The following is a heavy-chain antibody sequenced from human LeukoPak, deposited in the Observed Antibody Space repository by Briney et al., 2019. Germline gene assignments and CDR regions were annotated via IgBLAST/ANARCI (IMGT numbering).Heavy chain of an antibody. CDR3: AKDPAVVIQEAPLPY. CDR2: ISGSGGST. D-gene: IGHD3-22*01. J-gene: IGHJ4*02. CDR1: GFTFSSYA. Sequence: GGSLRLSCAASGFTFSSYAMSWVRQAPGKGLEWVSAISGSGGSTYYADSVKGRFTISGDNSKNTLYLQMNSLRAEDTAVYYCAKDPAVVIQEAPLPYWGQGTLVTVSS. V-gene: IGHV3-23*01.